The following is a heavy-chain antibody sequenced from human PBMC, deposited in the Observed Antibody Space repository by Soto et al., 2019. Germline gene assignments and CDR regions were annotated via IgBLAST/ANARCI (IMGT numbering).Heavy chain of an antibody. CDR2: TIPMFGII. CDR3: AILTPITGVY. D-gene: IGHD5-12*01. V-gene: IGHV1-69*10. CDR1: GGSFSTYT. Sequence: SVKVSCKVSGGSFSTYTLTWVRQAPGQGLEWMGGTIPMFGIINYAQKFQGRVTITADRSTTTAYMELISLRSDDTAVYYCAILTPITGVYWGQGAQVTVSS. J-gene: IGHJ4*02.